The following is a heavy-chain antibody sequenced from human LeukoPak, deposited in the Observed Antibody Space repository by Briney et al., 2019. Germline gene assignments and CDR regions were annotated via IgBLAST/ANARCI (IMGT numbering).Heavy chain of an antibody. CDR1: GGSISSGGYS. J-gene: IGHJ3*02. CDR3: ARGRDSSSWRDAFDI. Sequence: SETLSLTCAVSGGSISSGGYSWSWIRQPPGKGLEWIGYINHSGSTNYNPSLKSRVTISVDTSKNQFSLKLSSVTAADTAVYYCARGRDSSSWRDAFDIWGQGTMVTVSS. CDR2: INHSGST. D-gene: IGHD6-13*01. V-gene: IGHV4-30-2*01.